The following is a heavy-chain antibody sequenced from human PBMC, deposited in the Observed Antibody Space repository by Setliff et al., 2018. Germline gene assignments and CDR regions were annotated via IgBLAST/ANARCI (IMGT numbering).Heavy chain of an antibody. J-gene: IGHJ4*02. CDR3: SRLVRFCTRTSCQRLSGDEY. Sequence: ASVKVSCKASGYPFVNYLINWVRQAPGQGLEWMGWIGPNTGNTYLAPKFQDRVTLTADTSTTTAYLQLTNLRSDDTAIYFCSRLVRFCTRTSCQRLSGDEYWGQGALVTVSS. V-gene: IGHV1-18*01. D-gene: IGHD2-2*01. CDR2: IGPNTGNT. CDR1: GYPFVNYL.